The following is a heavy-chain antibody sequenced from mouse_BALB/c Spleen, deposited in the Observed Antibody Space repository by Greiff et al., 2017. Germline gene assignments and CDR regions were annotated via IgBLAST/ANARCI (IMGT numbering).Heavy chain of an antibody. Sequence: VQLQQPGAELVKPGASVKLSCTASGFNIKDTYMHWVKQRPEQGLEWIGRIDPANGNTKYDPKFQGKATITADTSSNTAYLQLGSLTSEDTAVYYCATYGYDGAWFADWGQGTLVTVSA. CDR1: GFNIKDTY. D-gene: IGHD2-2*01. CDR2: IDPANGNT. J-gene: IGHJ3*01. V-gene: IGHV14-3*02. CDR3: ATYGYDGAWFAD.